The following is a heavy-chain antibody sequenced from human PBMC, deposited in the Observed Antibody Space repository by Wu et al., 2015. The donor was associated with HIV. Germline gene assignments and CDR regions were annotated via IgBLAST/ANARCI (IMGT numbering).Heavy chain of an antibody. D-gene: IGHD3-3*02. J-gene: IGHJ3*02. CDR3: ARVISSWPSGAFDI. Sequence: QVQLVQSEAEVKNPGSSVRVSCKTSGGSFTSDSISWVRQAPGQGLEWMGSINSNGGGTNYAQNFQGRVTISRDTYLRTVYLEVRGLTFDDSAVFYCARVISSWPSGAFDIWGQGTLVIVSS. CDR2: INSNGGGT. V-gene: IGHV1-2*02. CDR1: GGSFTSDS.